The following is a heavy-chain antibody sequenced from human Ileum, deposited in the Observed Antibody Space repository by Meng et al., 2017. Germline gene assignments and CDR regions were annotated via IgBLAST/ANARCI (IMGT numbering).Heavy chain of an antibody. Sequence: QAPPQRWGPGFLKPQETLPLTCAVDGGSPSGDYWSWLRQTPGKGLEWIGEINRGGATNYSPSLRSRATISIDTSKNQFSLNLTSVTAADTAVYYCAVGPASEWFFDSWGQGSLVTVSS. D-gene: IGHD3-3*01. CDR2: INRGGAT. V-gene: IGHV4-34*01. J-gene: IGHJ4*02. CDR3: AVGPASEWFFDS. CDR1: GGSPSGDY.